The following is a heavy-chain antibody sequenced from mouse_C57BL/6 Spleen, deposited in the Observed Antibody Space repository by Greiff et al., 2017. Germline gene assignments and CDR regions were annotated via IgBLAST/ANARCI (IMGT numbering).Heavy chain of an antibody. J-gene: IGHJ2*01. CDR3: ARGYGTYVDY. CDR2: INYDGSST. Sequence: DVQLVESEGGLVQPGSSMKLSCTASGFTFSDYYMAWVRQVPEKGLEWVANINYDGSSTYYLDSLKSRFIISRDNAKNILYLQMSSLKSEDTATYYCARGYGTYVDYWGQGTTLTVSS. V-gene: IGHV5-16*01. CDR1: GFTFSDYY. D-gene: IGHD2-10*02.